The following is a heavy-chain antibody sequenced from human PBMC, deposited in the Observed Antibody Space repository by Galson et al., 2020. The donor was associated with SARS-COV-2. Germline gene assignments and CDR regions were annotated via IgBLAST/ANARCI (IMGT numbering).Heavy chain of an antibody. CDR3: ARWTGDTAFDI. V-gene: IGHV4-61*02. D-gene: IGHD7-27*01. CDR1: GGSISSGSYY. CDR2: IHTSGGT. J-gene: IGHJ3*02. Sequence: SETLSLTCTVSGGSISSGSYYWSWIRQPAGKGLEWIGRIHTSGGTDYNSSLKSRVTISVDTSKNQFSLKLTSVTAADTAVYYCARWTGDTAFDIWGQGTMVTVSS.